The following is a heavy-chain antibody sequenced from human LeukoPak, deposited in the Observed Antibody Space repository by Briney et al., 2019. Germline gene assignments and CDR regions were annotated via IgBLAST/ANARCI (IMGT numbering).Heavy chain of an antibody. CDR3: VRAGGSGWYSGWFDP. Sequence: PGGSLRLSCAASGFTFSNYWMSWVRQAPGKGLEWVANIKKDGSEQKYVDSVKGRFTISRDNADNSLHLQMNSLRAEDTAVYYCVRAGGSGWYSGWFDPWGEGTLVTVSS. J-gene: IGHJ5*02. V-gene: IGHV3-7*01. D-gene: IGHD6-19*01. CDR1: GFTFSNYW. CDR2: IKKDGSEQ.